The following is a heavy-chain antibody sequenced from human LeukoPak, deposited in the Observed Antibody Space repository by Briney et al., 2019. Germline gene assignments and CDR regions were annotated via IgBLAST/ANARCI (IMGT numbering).Heavy chain of an antibody. V-gene: IGHV4-39*07. Sequence: SETLSLTCTVSGGSISSSSYYWGCIRQPPGKGLEWIGSIHYNGSTCYNPSLESRVIMSVDTSKNQFSLNLTSVTAADAAMYYCARDRGVSRPYYFDQWGQGTLVTVSP. D-gene: IGHD3-10*01. J-gene: IGHJ4*02. CDR1: GGSISSSSYY. CDR2: IHYNGST. CDR3: ARDRGVSRPYYFDQ.